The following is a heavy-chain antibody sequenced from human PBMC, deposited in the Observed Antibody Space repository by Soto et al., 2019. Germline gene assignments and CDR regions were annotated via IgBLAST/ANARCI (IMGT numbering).Heavy chain of an antibody. Sequence: SETLSLTCAVYGGSISSSNWWSWVRQPPGRGLEWIGEIYYSGSTNYNPSLKSRVTISVDKSKNQFSLKLSSVTAADTAVYYCARADYYYDSSGYPNWFDPWGQGTTVTVSS. CDR2: IYYSGST. CDR1: GGSISSSNW. V-gene: IGHV4-4*02. D-gene: IGHD3-22*01. CDR3: ARADYYYDSSGYPNWFDP. J-gene: IGHJ5*02.